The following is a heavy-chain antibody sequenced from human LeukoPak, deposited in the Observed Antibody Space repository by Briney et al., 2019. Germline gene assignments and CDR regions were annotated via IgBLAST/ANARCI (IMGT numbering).Heavy chain of an antibody. CDR3: AKDFISYSSVSFFDY. V-gene: IGHV3-23*01. CDR1: GFTFSSYA. D-gene: IGHD6-19*01. Sequence: GGSLRLSCTASGFTFSSYAMSWVRQAPGKGLEWVSAISGSGGSTYYADSLKGRFTISRDNSKNTLYLQMNSLRAEDTAVYYCAKDFISYSSVSFFDYWGQGTLVTVSS. CDR2: ISGSGGST. J-gene: IGHJ4*02.